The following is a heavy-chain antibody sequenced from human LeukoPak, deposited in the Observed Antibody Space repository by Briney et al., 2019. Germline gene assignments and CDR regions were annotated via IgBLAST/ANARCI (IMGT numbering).Heavy chain of an antibody. J-gene: IGHJ4*02. D-gene: IGHD4/OR15-4a*01. Sequence: ASVKVSCKASGYTFTNFGISWVRQAPGQGLEWMGWINAYDGNAHYTQKLQGRVTVTRDTSTSTAYMELRSLSPDDTAVYYCARDSNYVPDYWGQGTLVTVSS. CDR1: GYTFTNFG. V-gene: IGHV1-18*01. CDR3: ARDSNYVPDY. CDR2: INAYDGNA.